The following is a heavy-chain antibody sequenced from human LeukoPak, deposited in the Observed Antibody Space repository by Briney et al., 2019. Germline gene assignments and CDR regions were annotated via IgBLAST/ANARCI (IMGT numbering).Heavy chain of an antibody. J-gene: IGHJ5*02. D-gene: IGHD3-10*01. V-gene: IGHV3-30*18. Sequence: GGSLRLSCAASGFTFSSYGMHWVRQAPGKGLEWVAVISYDGSNKYYADSVKGRFTISRDNSKNTLYLQMNSLRAEDTAVYYCAKEYGSGLPGWFDPWGQGTLVTVSS. CDR1: GFTFSSYG. CDR3: AKEYGSGLPGWFDP. CDR2: ISYDGSNK.